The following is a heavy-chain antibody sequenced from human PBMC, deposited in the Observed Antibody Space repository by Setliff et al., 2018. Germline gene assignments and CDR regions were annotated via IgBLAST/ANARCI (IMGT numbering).Heavy chain of an antibody. Sequence: PSETLSLTCTVSGDSISSRRSYWGWFRQPAGKGLEWIGQIYTSWSTNYNPSLKSRVTISLDTSKNQFSLSLSSVTAADTAVYYCARENGYCSGGACYFMFDYWGQGTLVTVPQ. V-gene: IGHV4-61*09. CDR3: ARENGYCSGGACYFMFDY. J-gene: IGHJ4*02. CDR1: GDSISSRRSY. CDR2: IYTSWST. D-gene: IGHD2-15*01.